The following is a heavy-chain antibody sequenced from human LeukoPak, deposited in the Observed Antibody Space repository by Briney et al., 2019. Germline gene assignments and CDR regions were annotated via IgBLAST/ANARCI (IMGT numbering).Heavy chain of an antibody. V-gene: IGHV3-23*01. CDR3: AKDDSMTFDHFDS. CDR1: GFTFKMFA. Sequence: GGSLRPSCAAPGFTFKMFAMIWVRQAPGKGLEGVPGINGGGGHAYYADSVEGRFTISRDNSKNMLYLQMNSLGVEDTAIYFCAKDDSMTFDHFDSWGQGLLVSVSS. J-gene: IGHJ4*02. CDR2: INGGGGHA. D-gene: IGHD4-11*01.